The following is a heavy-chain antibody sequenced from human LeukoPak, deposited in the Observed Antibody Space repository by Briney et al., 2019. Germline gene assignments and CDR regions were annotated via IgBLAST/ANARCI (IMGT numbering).Heavy chain of an antibody. CDR1: GGSISSDTYY. V-gene: IGHV4-39*01. Sequence: SETLSLTCTVSGGSISSDTYYWGWIRQPPGKGLEWIASIYYTGSTYYNPSLKSRVTMSVDTSKRQFSLKLSSVTAADTAVYYCTGVGGGGNTIIDCWGQGTLVTVSS. J-gene: IGHJ4*02. D-gene: IGHD4-23*01. CDR2: IYYTGST. CDR3: TGVGGGGNTIIDC.